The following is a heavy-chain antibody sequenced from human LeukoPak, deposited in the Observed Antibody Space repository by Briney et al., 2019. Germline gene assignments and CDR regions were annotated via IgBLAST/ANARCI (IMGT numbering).Heavy chain of an antibody. D-gene: IGHD3-10*01. CDR3: ASRGASSDAFDI. CDR1: GYTLTELS. Sequence: ASAKVSCKVSGYTLTELSMHWVRQAPGKGLEWMGGFDPEDGETIYAQKFQGRVTMTEDTSTDTAYMELSSLRSEDTAVYYCASRGASSDAFDIWGQGTMVTVSS. V-gene: IGHV1-24*01. CDR2: FDPEDGET. J-gene: IGHJ3*02.